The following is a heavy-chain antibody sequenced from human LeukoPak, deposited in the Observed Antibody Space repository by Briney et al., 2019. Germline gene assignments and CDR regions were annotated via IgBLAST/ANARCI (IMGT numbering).Heavy chain of an antibody. J-gene: IGHJ6*02. CDR3: AREFYDFWSGYYYGMDV. CDR1: GYTFTSYY. D-gene: IGHD3-3*01. Sequence: ASVKISCKASGYTFTSYYMHWVRQAPGQGLEWMGIINPSGGSTSYAQKFQGRVTITRDTSASTAYMELSSLRSEDTAVYYCAREFYDFWSGYYYGMDVWGQGTTVTVSS. V-gene: IGHV1-46*01. CDR2: INPSGGST.